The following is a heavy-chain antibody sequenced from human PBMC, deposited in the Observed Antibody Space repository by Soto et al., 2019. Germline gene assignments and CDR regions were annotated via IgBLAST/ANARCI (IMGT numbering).Heavy chain of an antibody. CDR2: INHRGGA. CDR3: VARGMTYDFLSGPHPFDH. J-gene: IGHJ5*02. Sequence: QVQLQQWGAGLLKPSETLSLTCAAHNGSFTDYFWTWIRQSPGKGLEWIGEINHRGGATYNPSLRSRVTISIDTSKNHFSLSLRSLTAADTAVYYCVARGMTYDFLSGPHPFDHWGHGTLVTVSS. V-gene: IGHV4-34*02. CDR1: NGSFTDYF. D-gene: IGHD3-3*01.